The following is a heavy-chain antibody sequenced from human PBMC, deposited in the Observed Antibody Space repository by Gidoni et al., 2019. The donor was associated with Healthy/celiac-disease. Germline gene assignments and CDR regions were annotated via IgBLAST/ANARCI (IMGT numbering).Heavy chain of an antibody. V-gene: IGHV1-2*04. J-gene: IGHJ4*02. CDR1: GYTFTGYY. Sequence: QVQLVQSGAEVKKPGASVKVSCKASGYTFTGYYMHWVRQAPGQGLGWMGWINPNSGGTNYAQKFQGWVTMTRDTSISTAYMELSRLRSDDTAVYYCARAPYDSSGYYFDYWGQGTLVTVSS. CDR3: ARAPYDSSGYYFDY. D-gene: IGHD3-22*01. CDR2: INPNSGGT.